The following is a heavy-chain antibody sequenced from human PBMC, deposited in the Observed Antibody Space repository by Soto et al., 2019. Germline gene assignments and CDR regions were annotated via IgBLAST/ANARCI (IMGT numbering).Heavy chain of an antibody. J-gene: IGHJ6*02. CDR3: ARDRTDYGGRYYYYGMDV. V-gene: IGHV4-31*03. D-gene: IGHD4-17*01. Sequence: QVQLQESGPGLVKPSQTLSLTCTVSGGSISSGGYYWSWIRQHPGKGLEWIGYIYYSGSTYYNPSLKGRVTIPVDTSKHQFSLRLSSVAAADTAVYYCARDRTDYGGRYYYYGMDVWGQGTTVTVSS. CDR2: IYYSGST. CDR1: GGSISSGGYY.